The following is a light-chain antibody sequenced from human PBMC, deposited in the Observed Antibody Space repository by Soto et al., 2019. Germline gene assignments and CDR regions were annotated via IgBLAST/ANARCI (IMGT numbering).Light chain of an antibody. V-gene: IGKV3-20*01. CDR2: GAS. CDR3: QQYGSSPPRT. Sequence: EIVLTQSPGTLSLSPGERATLSCRASQSVSNNYLAWYQQKPGQAPRLLIYGASTRATDVPDRFSGSGSGADFTLSISRLEPEDFAVYYCQQYGSSPPRTFGQGTMVDIK. CDR1: QSVSNNY. J-gene: IGKJ1*01.